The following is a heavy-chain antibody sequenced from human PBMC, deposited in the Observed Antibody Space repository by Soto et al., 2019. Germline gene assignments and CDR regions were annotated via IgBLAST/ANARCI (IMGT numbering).Heavy chain of an antibody. CDR3: ARGACSYYDSSGYYYAYYYGMDV. CDR2: ISYDGSNK. Sequence: QVQLVESGGCVVQPGRSLRLSCAASGFTFSSYAMHWVRQAPGKGLEWVAVISYDGSNKYYADSVKGRFTISRDNSKNTLYLQMNSLRAEDTAVYYCARGACSYYDSSGYYYAYYYGMDVWGQGTTVTVSS. J-gene: IGHJ6*02. V-gene: IGHV3-30-3*01. CDR1: GFTFSSYA. D-gene: IGHD3-22*01.